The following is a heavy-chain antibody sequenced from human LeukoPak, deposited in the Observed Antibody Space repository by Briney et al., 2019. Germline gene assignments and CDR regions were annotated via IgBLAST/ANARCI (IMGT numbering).Heavy chain of an antibody. CDR2: IYYSGST. CDR1: GGSISSYY. V-gene: IGHV4-59*08. CDR3: ARLHSGIAVAGQRINWFDP. Sequence: SETLSLTCTVSGGSISSYYWSWIRQPPGKGLEWVGYIYYSGSTNYNPSLKSRVTLSVDTSKNQFSLKLSSVTAADTAVYYCARLHSGIAVAGQRINWFDPWGQGTLVTVSS. J-gene: IGHJ5*02. D-gene: IGHD6-19*01.